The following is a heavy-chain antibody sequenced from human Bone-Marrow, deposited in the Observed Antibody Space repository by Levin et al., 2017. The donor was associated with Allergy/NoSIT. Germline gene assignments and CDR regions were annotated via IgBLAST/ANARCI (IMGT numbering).Heavy chain of an antibody. CDR2: IYDGGKP. CDR3: ARAHSDPQSKKWSMLGD. CDR1: GDFISNHY. Sequence: RSSETLSLTCSVSGDFISNHYWNWIRQPAGKGLEWIGRIYDGGKPTYNLALKSRVTMSVDTSKNQYSLKLTSVSAADTAVYYCARAHSDPQSKKWSMLGDWGRGILVTVSS. V-gene: IGHV4-4*07. J-gene: IGHJ4*02. D-gene: IGHD2-15*01.